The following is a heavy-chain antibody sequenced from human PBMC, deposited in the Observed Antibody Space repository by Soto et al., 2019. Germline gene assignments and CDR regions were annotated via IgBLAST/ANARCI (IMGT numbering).Heavy chain of an antibody. V-gene: IGHV3-30*18. J-gene: IGHJ4*02. CDR2: ISFDESNT. CDR1: GFSFSTYG. Sequence: QVQLVESGGGVVQPGRSLRLSCAASGFSFSTYGMNWARQAPGKGLEWVAFISFDESNTYYADSVKGRFTISRDNSRNTLFLQMNSLRAEDTAVYYCAKDGRGRHTFNYWGQGTLVTVSS. D-gene: IGHD3-16*01. CDR3: AKDGRGRHTFNY.